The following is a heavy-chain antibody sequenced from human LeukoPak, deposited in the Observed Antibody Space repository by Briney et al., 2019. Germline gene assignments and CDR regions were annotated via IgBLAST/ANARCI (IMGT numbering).Heavy chain of an antibody. Sequence: GASVKVSCKASGCTFTSYGISWVRQAPGQGLEWMGWISAYNGNTNYAQKLQGRVTMTTDTSTSTAYMELRSLRSDDTAVYYCARDSPTGYYYDSSGHEEAFDIWGQGTMVTVSS. CDR2: ISAYNGNT. CDR3: ARDSPTGYYYDSSGHEEAFDI. V-gene: IGHV1-18*01. CDR1: GCTFTSYG. J-gene: IGHJ3*02. D-gene: IGHD3-22*01.